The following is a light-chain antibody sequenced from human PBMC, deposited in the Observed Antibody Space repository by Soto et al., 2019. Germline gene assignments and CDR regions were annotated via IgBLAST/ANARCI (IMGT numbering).Light chain of an antibody. CDR2: DVS. CDR3: CSYAGSYTFVV. Sequence: QSVLTQPRSVSGSPGQSVTISCTGTSSDVGGYNYVSWYQQHPGKAPKLMIYDVSKRPSGVPDRFSGSKSGNTASLTISGLQAEDEAYYYCCSYAGSYTFVVFGGGTKVTVL. J-gene: IGLJ2*01. CDR1: SSDVGGYNY. V-gene: IGLV2-11*01.